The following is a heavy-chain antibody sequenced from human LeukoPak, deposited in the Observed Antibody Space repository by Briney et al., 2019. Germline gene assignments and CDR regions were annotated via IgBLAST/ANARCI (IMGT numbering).Heavy chain of an antibody. J-gene: IGHJ3*02. CDR3: AREADGFDI. Sequence: GGSLRLSCAASGFTFSNSGMNWVRQAPGKGLEWVSTISGSGANSYYADSVKGRFTISRDNAKNTLYLQMNSLGAEDTAVYYCAREADGFDIWGQGTMVTVSS. CDR1: GFTFSNSG. V-gene: IGHV3-23*01. CDR2: ISGSGANS.